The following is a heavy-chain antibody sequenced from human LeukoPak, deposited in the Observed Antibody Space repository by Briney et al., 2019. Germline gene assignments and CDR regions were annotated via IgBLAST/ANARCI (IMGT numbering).Heavy chain of an antibody. CDR2: INHSGST. J-gene: IGHJ4*02. CDR3: ARVSFWSGYRWRSYYFDY. V-gene: IGHV4-34*01. CDR1: GGSFSGYY. Sequence: SETLSLTCAVYGGSFSGYYWSWIRQPPGKGLEWIGEINHSGSTNYNPSLKSRVTISVDTSKNQFSLKLSSVTAADTAVYYCARVSFWSGYRWRSYYFDYWGQGTLVTASS. D-gene: IGHD3-3*01.